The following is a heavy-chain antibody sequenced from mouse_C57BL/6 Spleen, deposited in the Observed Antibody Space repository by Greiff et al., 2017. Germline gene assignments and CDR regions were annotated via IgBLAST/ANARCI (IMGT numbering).Heavy chain of an antibody. J-gene: IGHJ4*01. CDR2: INPSNGGT. CDR1: GYTFTSYW. V-gene: IGHV1-53*01. Sequence: VQLQQPGTELVKPGASVKLSCKASGYTFTSYWMHWVKQRPGQGLEWIGNINPSNGGTNYNEKFKSKATLTVDKSSSTAYMQLSSLTSEDSAVYYCARSGQLRLPPYAMDYWGQGTSVTVSS. D-gene: IGHD3-2*02. CDR3: ARSGQLRLPPYAMDY.